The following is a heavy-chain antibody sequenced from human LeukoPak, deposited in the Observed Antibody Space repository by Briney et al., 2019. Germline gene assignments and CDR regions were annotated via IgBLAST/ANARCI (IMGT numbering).Heavy chain of an antibody. CDR1: GFTFDDYA. J-gene: IGHJ4*02. D-gene: IGHD6-19*01. Sequence: GGSLRLSCAASGFTFDDYAMHWVRQAPGKGLEWVSGISWNSGSIGYADSVKGRFTISRDNAKNSLYLQMNSLRAEDTALYYCAKDIKGIAVAGPFDYWGQGTPVTVSS. CDR3: AKDIKGIAVAGPFDY. V-gene: IGHV3-9*01. CDR2: ISWNSGSI.